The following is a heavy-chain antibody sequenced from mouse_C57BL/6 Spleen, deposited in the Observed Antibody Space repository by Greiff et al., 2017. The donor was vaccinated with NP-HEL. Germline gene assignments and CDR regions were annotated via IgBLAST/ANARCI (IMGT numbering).Heavy chain of an antibody. V-gene: IGHV1-54*01. D-gene: IGHD1-1*01. CDR3: ARRRDCYGSRGDWYFDV. J-gene: IGHJ1*03. CDR2: INPGSGGT. CDR1: GYAFTNYL. Sequence: VQLQQSGAELVRPGTSVKVSCKASGYAFTNYLIEWVKQRPGQGLEWIGVINPGSGGTNYNEKFKGKATLTADKSSSTAYMQLSSLTSEDSAVYFCARRRDCYGSRGDWYFDVWGTGTTVTVSS.